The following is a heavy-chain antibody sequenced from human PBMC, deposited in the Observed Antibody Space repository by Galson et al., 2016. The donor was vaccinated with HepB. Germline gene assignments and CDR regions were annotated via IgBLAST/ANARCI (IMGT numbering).Heavy chain of an antibody. CDR2: IIRSSGSVVIYT. CDR3: ARVGLWHNYAYDH. CDR1: GFTFSDYY. J-gene: IGHJ5*02. V-gene: IGHV3-11*06. D-gene: IGHD1/OR15-1a*01. Sequence: SLRLSCAASGFTFSDYYMNWVRQAPGKGLEWVSSIIRSSGSVVIYTNYADSVKGRFTISRDSAKNSLYLQMNSLTVEDTAIYYCARVGLWHNYAYDHWGQGTLVTVSS.